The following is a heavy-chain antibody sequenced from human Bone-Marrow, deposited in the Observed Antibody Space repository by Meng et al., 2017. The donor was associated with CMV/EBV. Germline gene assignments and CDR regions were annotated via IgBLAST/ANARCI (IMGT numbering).Heavy chain of an antibody. CDR1: GGSISSGSYY. CDR2: THTSGNT. CDR3: ARGDRVELEPFDY. J-gene: IGHJ4*02. D-gene: IGHD1-1*01. Sequence: QVQLDESRPGLVKPSQILSLTRTVSGGSISSGSYYWNWIRQPAGKGLEWIGRTHTSGNTNYNPSLKSRVTISVDTSKNQLSLKVTSVTAADTAVYYCARGDRVELEPFDYWGRGILVTVSS. V-gene: IGHV4-61*02.